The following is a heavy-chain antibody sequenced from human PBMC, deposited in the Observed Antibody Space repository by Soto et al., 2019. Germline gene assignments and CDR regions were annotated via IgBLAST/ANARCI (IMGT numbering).Heavy chain of an antibody. V-gene: IGHV1-46*01. CDR3: AREGLANYDILTGYYTSPHAPPHYYYYGMDV. D-gene: IGHD3-9*01. Sequence: ASVKVSCKASGYTFTGYYMHWVRQAPGQGLEWMGIINPSGGSTSYAQKFQSRVTMTRDTSTSTVYMELSSLRSEDTAVYYCAREGLANYDILTGYYTSPHAPPHYYYYGMDVWGQGTTVTVSS. CDR1: GYTFTGYY. J-gene: IGHJ6*02. CDR2: INPSGGST.